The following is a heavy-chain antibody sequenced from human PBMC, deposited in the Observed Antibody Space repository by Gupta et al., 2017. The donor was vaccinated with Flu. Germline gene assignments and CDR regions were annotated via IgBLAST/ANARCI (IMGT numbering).Heavy chain of an antibody. J-gene: IGHJ5*02. Sequence: SSSNYYWSWIRQPPGKGLEWIAEINHWGTTNYNPSLKSRVTISADTSKNQFSLNLRSVTAADTALYYCATRQSWGQGALVTVSS. D-gene: IGHD6-19*01. CDR3: ATRQS. V-gene: IGHV4-34*01. CDR1: SSSNYY. CDR2: INHWGTT.